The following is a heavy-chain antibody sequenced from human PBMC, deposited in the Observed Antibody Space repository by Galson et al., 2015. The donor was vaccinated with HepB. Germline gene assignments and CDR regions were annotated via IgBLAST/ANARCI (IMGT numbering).Heavy chain of an antibody. D-gene: IGHD6-13*01. Sequence: SLRLSCAASGFTFSSYNMHWVRQAPGKGLEWVSSISDSTSYIYYADSAKGRFTISRDNAKNSLYLQMNSLRAEGTAVYYCAREGSSWYKSPYDWYFDLWGRGTLVTVSS. CDR3: AREGSSWYKSPYDWYFDL. J-gene: IGHJ2*01. CDR1: GFTFSSYN. V-gene: IGHV3-21*01. CDR2: ISDSTSYI.